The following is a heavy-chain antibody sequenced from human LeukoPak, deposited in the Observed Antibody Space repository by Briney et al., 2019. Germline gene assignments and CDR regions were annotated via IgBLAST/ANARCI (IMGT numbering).Heavy chain of an antibody. CDR2: LSNSGKTI. CDR3: ARVAVTGIGVDY. V-gene: IGHV3-11*04. Sequence: GGSLRLSCAASGFILSDYYMSWIRQAPGKGLEWISYLSNSGKTIYYADSVKGRLTISRDNAKNSLYLQMNSLRAEDTAVYYCARVAVTGIGVDYWGQGILVTVSS. J-gene: IGHJ4*02. CDR1: GFILSDYY. D-gene: IGHD6-19*01.